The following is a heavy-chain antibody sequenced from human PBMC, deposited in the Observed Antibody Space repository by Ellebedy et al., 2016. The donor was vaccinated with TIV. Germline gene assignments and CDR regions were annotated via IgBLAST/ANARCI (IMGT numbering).Heavy chain of an antibody. D-gene: IGHD4-17*01. CDR1: GASISGYY. CDR3: ARGHGDYVNYYYGMDV. J-gene: IGHJ6*02. Sequence: MPSETLSLTCAVSGASISGYYWNWIRQPPGKGLEWIGYIYYSGSTNYNPSLKSRVTISIDTSKNKFSLKLSSVTAADTAVYYCARGHGDYVNYYYGMDVWGQGTTVTVSS. CDR2: IYYSGST. V-gene: IGHV4-59*01.